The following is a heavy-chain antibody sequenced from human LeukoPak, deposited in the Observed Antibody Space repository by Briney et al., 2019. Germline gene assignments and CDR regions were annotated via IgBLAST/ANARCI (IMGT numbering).Heavy chain of an antibody. D-gene: IGHD2-15*01. V-gene: IGHV3-11*04. Sequence: GGSLRLSCAASGFTFSDYYMSWLRQAPGKGLEWLSYISSSGSTIYYADSVKGRFTISRDNAKNSLYLQMNSLRAEDTAVYYCTKDGRVASAATRPTYYYGMDVWGQGTTVIVSS. CDR2: ISSSGSTI. CDR3: TKDGRVASAATRPTYYYGMDV. J-gene: IGHJ6*02. CDR1: GFTFSDYY.